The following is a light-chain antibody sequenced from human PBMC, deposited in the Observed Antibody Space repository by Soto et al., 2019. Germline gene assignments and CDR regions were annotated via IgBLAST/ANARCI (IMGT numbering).Light chain of an antibody. CDR1: QDISSL. Sequence: IQMTQSPSSVSASVGDRVTITCRASQDISSLLAWYQHKPGKAPKLLIYAATTLQSGVPSRFSGSESGTEFTLTISSLQPDDFATYYCQQSYSTLGTFGQGTKVDIK. J-gene: IGKJ1*01. CDR3: QQSYSTLGT. CDR2: AAT. V-gene: IGKV1-12*01.